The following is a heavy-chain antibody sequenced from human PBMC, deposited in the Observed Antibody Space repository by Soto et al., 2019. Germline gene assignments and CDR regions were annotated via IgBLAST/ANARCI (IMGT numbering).Heavy chain of an antibody. CDR2: IIPIFGTP. CDR1: GGTFTTYA. J-gene: IGHJ6*02. V-gene: IGHV1-69*06. D-gene: IGHD4-4*01. CDR3: AREMTTVTPNYYYAMDV. Sequence: QVQLVQSGAEVKKPGSSVKVSCKASGGTFTTYAISWVRQAPGQGLEWMGGIIPIFGTPNYALKFQGRVTITADKSTSTAYMELSSLRSEDTAVYYCAREMTTVTPNYYYAMDVWGQGTTVTVSS.